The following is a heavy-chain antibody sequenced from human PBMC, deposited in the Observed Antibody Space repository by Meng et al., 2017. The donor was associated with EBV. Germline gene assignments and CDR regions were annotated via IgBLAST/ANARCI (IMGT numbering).Heavy chain of an antibody. CDR2: ISAYNGNT. J-gene: IGHJ5*02. Sequence: QVQWVQSGADVKKPGGSVKVSCKAAGYTFTSYGISWVRQAPGQGLEWMGWISAYNGNTNYAQKLQGRVTMTTDTSTSTAYMELRSLRSDDTAVYYCARETSGYDFNWFGPWGQGTLVTVFS. V-gene: IGHV1-18*01. CDR3: ARETSGYDFNWFGP. D-gene: IGHD5-12*01. CDR1: GYTFTSYG.